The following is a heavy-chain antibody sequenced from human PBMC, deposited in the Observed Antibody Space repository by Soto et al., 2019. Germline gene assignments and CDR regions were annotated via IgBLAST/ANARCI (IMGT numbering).Heavy chain of an antibody. Sequence: EVQLVESGGGLVKPGGSLTLSCAASGITFSKAWMHWVRQSPGKGLEWVGRIKSRSDGGTTAYAAPVKGRFSISRDDSKDTLLLQMNSLKTEDSAVYYCTTNFYSDHGMDVWGQWTTVTVSS. CDR3: TTNFYSDHGMDV. CDR1: GITFSKAW. V-gene: IGHV3-15*01. J-gene: IGHJ6*02. D-gene: IGHD4-17*01. CDR2: IKSRSDGGTT.